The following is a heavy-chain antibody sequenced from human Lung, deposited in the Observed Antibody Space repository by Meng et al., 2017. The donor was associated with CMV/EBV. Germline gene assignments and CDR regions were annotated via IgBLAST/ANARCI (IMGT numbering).Heavy chain of an antibody. D-gene: IGHD3-16*01. CDR3: AREGLVGDLRYFDL. Sequence: QGQLVQLGAEVKRPGASVKVSCKGSAYTFAGYYMHLGRQAPGQGLEWMGRINPNSGGANYAQKFQGRVTMTRDTSISTAYMELSRLRSDDTAVYYCAREGLVGDLRYFDLWGRGTLVTVSS. CDR1: AYTFAGYY. J-gene: IGHJ2*01. V-gene: IGHV1-2*06. CDR2: INPNSGGA.